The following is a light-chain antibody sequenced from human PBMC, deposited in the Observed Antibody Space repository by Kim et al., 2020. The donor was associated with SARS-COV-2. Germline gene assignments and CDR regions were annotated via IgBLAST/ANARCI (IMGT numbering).Light chain of an antibody. CDR1: QLGDKY. CDR3: QAWDTTVV. CDR2: QDK. V-gene: IGLV3-1*01. J-gene: IGLJ2*01. Sequence: SYELTQPPSVSVSPGRTASISCSGDQLGDKYVCWYQQKPGQSPVLVIYQDKNRPSGIPERFSGSNSGNTATLTISGTQAMDEADYYCQAWDTTVVFGGGTQLTVL.